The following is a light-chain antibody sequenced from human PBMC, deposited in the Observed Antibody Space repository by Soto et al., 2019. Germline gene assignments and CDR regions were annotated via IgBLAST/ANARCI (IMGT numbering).Light chain of an antibody. CDR1: ESVSSRY. V-gene: IGKV3-20*01. Sequence: ESVLTQSPCTLSVSPGERATLSCRASESVSSRYLAWYQQKPGQAPRLLIYGASSRATGIPDRFSGSGSGTDFTLTISRLEPEDSAVYYCQQYGSLPLFTFGPGTKVDIK. CDR2: GAS. CDR3: QQYGSLPLFT. J-gene: IGKJ3*01.